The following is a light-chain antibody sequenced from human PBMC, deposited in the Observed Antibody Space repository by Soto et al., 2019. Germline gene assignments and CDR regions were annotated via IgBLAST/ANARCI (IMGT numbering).Light chain of an antibody. J-gene: IGKJ1*01. CDR3: LQHNSYPRT. CDR1: RGMGND. CDR2: AGS. Sequence: DIQRTQSQSSRSAPLGDTFTITCRAVRGMGNDLGCYKQGPGKAPNRLVYAGSTLQSGVPSRFSGRGSGTEFTLTISSLQPEDFTTYYCLQHNSYPRTFGQGTKLEIK. V-gene: IGKV1-17*01.